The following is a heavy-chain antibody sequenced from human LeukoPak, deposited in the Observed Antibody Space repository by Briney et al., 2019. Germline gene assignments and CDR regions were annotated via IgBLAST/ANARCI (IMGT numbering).Heavy chain of an antibody. V-gene: IGHV1-46*01. D-gene: IGHD6-19*01. CDR3: ARVQGSSGWYIFDY. CDR2: INPSGGGT. J-gene: IGHJ4*02. Sequence: ASVKVSCKASGYTFTNYYMHWVRQAPGQGLEWMGIINPSGGGTSYAQKFQGRVTMTTDTSTSTAYMELRSLRSDDTAVYYCARVQGSSGWYIFDYWGQGTLITVSS. CDR1: GYTFTNYY.